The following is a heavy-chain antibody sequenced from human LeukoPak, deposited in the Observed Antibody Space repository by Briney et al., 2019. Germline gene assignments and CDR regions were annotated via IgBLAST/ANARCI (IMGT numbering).Heavy chain of an antibody. V-gene: IGHV1-2*02. J-gene: IGHJ4*02. D-gene: IGHD3-22*01. CDR2: INPNSGGT. CDR1: GYTFTGYY. CDR3: ARGLHYYDSSGYYLS. Sequence: ASVKVSCKASGYTFTGYYMHWVRQAPGQGLEWMGWINPNSGGTNYAQKFQGRVTMTRDTSISTAYMELSSLRFEDTAVYYCARGLHYYDSSGYYLSWGQGTLVTVSS.